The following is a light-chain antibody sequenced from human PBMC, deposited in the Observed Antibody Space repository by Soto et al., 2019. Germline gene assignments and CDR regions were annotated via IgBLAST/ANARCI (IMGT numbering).Light chain of an antibody. J-gene: IGLJ2*01. CDR2: EVS. CDR3: SSYASSSTLV. CDR1: SSDVGSYNR. Sequence: QSALTQPPSVSGPPGQSVSISCTGTSSDVGSYNRVSWYQQSPGTAPKLMIYEVSNRPSGVPDRFSGSKSGNTASLTISGLQADDEADYYCSSYASSSTLVFGGGTKPTVL. V-gene: IGLV2-18*02.